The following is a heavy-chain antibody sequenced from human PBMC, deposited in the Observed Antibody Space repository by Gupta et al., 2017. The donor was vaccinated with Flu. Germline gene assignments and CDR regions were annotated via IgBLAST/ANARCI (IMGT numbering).Heavy chain of an antibody. J-gene: IGHJ4*02. CDR3: ERDGHSYGPGYFDY. D-gene: IGHD5-18*01. CDR1: GFTFSSYS. V-gene: IGHV3-21*01. Sequence: EVQLVESGGGLVKPGGSLRLSCAASGFTFSSYSMNWVRQAPGKGLEWVSSISSSRSYIYYADSVKGRFTIARDNAKNSLYLQMNSLRAEDTAVYYCERDGHSYGPGYFDYWGQGTLVTVSS. CDR2: ISSSRSYI.